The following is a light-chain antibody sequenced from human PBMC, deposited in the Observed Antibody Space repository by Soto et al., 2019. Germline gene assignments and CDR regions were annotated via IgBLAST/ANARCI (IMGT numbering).Light chain of an antibody. CDR2: GAS. Sequence: EIVMMQYPATLSVSGGEGDTVSCRVSQSVSNNYLAWYQQKPGQAPRLLIFGASIRVTGIPDRFIGSGSGTDFTLTISRLEPEDFAVYYCQQLSSYPLTFGGGTKVDIK. J-gene: IGKJ4*01. CDR1: QSVSNNY. V-gene: IGKV3-20*01. CDR3: QQLSSYPLT.